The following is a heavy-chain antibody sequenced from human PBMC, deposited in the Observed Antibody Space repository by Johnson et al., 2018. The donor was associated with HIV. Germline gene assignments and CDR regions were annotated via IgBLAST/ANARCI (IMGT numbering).Heavy chain of an antibody. CDR2: IRYDGSNK. J-gene: IGHJ3*02. D-gene: IGHD6-19*01. CDR3: ANIAVVYAFDI. Sequence: QVQLVESGGGVVQPGGSLRLSCAASGFTFSSYGMHWVRQAPGKGLEWVAFIRYDGSNKYYADSVKGRFTISRDNSKNTLYLQMNSLRAEYTAVYYCANIAVVYAFDIWGQGTMVTVAS. V-gene: IGHV3-30*02. CDR1: GFTFSSYG.